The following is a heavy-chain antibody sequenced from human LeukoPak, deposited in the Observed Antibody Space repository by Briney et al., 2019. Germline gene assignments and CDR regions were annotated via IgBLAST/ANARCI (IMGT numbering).Heavy chain of an antibody. CDR2: VNPDDSDT. J-gene: IGHJ4*02. CDR3: ARLRWPRGGRSSFDY. D-gene: IGHD3-10*01. Sequence: GESLKISCKGSGYSFTSHWISWVRQMPGKGLEWMGIVNPDDSDTIYSPSFQGQVTISADESITTAYLQWSSLKASDTAMYYCARLRWPRGGRSSFDYWGQGALVTVSS. V-gene: IGHV5-51*01. CDR1: GYSFTSHW.